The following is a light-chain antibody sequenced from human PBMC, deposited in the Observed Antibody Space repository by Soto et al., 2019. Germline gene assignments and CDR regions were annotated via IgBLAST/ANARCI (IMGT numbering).Light chain of an antibody. CDR3: QVWDISSDHVI. V-gene: IGLV3-21*02. CDR2: DDS. CDR1: DIGDKS. J-gene: IGLJ2*01. Sequence: SYELTQPPSVSVAPGQTARITCGGSDIGDKSVHWYQQKSGQAPVLVVYDDSDRPSGIPERFSGSNSGNTATFTISRVEAGDEADYYCQVWDISSDHVIFGGGTKLTVL.